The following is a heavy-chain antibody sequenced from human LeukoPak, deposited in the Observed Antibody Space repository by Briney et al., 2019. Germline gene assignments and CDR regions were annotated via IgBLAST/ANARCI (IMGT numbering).Heavy chain of an antibody. Sequence: GGSLRLSCAASQFTFDDYAMSWVRQAAGKGLEWVSGINWNGGSTGYADSVKGRFTISRDNSKNTLYLQMNSLRAEDTAVYYCARETGYSSSWYLTHLLFDYWGQGTLVTVSS. V-gene: IGHV3-20*04. D-gene: IGHD6-13*01. CDR3: ARETGYSSSWYLTHLLFDY. J-gene: IGHJ4*02. CDR1: QFTFDDYA. CDR2: INWNGGST.